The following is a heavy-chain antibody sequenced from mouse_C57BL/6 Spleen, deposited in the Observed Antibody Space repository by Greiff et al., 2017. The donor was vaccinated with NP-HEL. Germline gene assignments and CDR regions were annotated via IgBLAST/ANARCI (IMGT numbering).Heavy chain of an antibody. Sequence: EVKLVESGGGLVQPGGSMKLSCVASGFTFSNYWMNWVRQSPEKGLEWVAQIRLKSDNYATHYAESVKGRFTISRDDSKNSVYLQMNKLRAEDTGIYYCTEESSYYDYDEGFAYWGQGTLVTVSA. CDR2: IRLKSDNYAT. D-gene: IGHD2-4*01. CDR1: GFTFSNYW. CDR3: TEESSYYDYDEGFAY. V-gene: IGHV6-3*01. J-gene: IGHJ3*01.